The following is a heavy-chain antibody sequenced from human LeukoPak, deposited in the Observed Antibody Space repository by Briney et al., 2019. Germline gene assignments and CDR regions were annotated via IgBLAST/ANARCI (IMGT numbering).Heavy chain of an antibody. CDR1: GGSFSGYY. J-gene: IGHJ4*02. V-gene: IGHV4-34*01. CDR2: INHSGST. D-gene: IGHD2-8*01. CDR3: WSPRGRMGYFDY. Sequence: SETLSLTCAVYGGSFSGYYWSWIRQPPGKGLEWIGEINHSGSTNYNPSLKSRVTISVDTSKNQFSLKLSSVTSADTAVYYCWSPRGRMGYFDYWGKEPLVTVS.